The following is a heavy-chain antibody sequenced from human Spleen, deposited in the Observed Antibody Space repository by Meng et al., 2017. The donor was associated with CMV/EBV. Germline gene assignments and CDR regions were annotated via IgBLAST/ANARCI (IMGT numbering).Heavy chain of an antibody. CDR2: ISYDGSNK. CDR1: GFTFSSYA. CDR3: AKDQLLFGGPNAYFDD. D-gene: IGHD3-16*01. Sequence: GFTFSSYAMHWVRQAPGKGLEWVAVISYDGSNKYYADSVKGRFTISRDNSKNTLYLQMNSLRAEETAMYYCAKDQLLFGGPNAYFDDWGQGTLVTSPQ. J-gene: IGHJ4*02. V-gene: IGHV3-30-3*02.